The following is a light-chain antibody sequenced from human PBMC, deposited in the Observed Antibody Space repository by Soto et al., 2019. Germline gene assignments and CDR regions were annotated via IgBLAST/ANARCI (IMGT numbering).Light chain of an antibody. J-gene: IGLJ2*01. Sequence: QSALTQPASVSESPGQSITISCTGTSSDVGASDFVSWYQQHPGKAPELIIYEGSKRPSGVSNRFSGSKSGNTASLTISGLQAEDEAHYYCCSYVGSDTYVIFGGGTKLTVL. CDR1: SSDVGASDF. V-gene: IGLV2-23*01. CDR3: CSYVGSDTYVI. CDR2: EGS.